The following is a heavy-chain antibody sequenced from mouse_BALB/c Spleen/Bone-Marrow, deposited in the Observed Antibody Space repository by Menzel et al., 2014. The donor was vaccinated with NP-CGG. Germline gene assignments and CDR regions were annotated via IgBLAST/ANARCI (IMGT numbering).Heavy chain of an antibody. CDR3: ARGGTTATWYFDV. J-gene: IGHJ1*01. V-gene: IGHV14-3*02. D-gene: IGHD1-2*01. CDR2: IDPANGNT. CDR1: GFNIKDTY. Sequence: EVQLQQSGAELVKPGASVKLSCTASGFNIKDTYMHWVKQRPGQGLEWIGRIDPANGNTKYDPKFQGKATITADTSSNTTYQQLSNLTSEDTAVYYCARGGTTATWYFDVWGAGTTVTVSS.